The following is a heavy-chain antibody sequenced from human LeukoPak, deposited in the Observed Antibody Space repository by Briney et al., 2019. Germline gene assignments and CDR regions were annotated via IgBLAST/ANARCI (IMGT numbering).Heavy chain of an antibody. Sequence: GGSLRLSCTASGFTFGDYAMSWVRQAPGKGLEWIGFIRSKAYGGTTEYAASVKGRFTISRDDSKSIAYLQMNSLKTEDTAVYYCTRDMLRFLEWTFDYWGQGTLVTVSS. V-gene: IGHV3-49*04. D-gene: IGHD3-3*01. CDR1: GFTFGDYA. CDR3: TRDMLRFLEWTFDY. CDR2: IRSKAYGGTT. J-gene: IGHJ4*02.